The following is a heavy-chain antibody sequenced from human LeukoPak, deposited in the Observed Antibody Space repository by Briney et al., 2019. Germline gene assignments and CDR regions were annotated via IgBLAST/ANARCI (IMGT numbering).Heavy chain of an antibody. V-gene: IGHV3-7*01. D-gene: IGHD3-3*01. CDR3: ARGTTTPTNFWSGYYEDFDY. J-gene: IGHJ4*02. Sequence: GGSLRLSCAASGFTFSSYWMNWARQAPGKGLEWVASINHNGNVNYYVDSVKGRFTISRDNAKNSLYLQMNSLRAEDTAVYYCARGTTTPTNFWSGYYEDFDYWGQGTLVTVSS. CDR1: GFTFSSYW. CDR2: INHNGNVN.